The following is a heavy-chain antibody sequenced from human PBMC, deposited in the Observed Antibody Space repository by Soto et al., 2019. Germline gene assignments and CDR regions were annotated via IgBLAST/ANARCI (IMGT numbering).Heavy chain of an antibody. CDR1: GGSISSSSYY. V-gene: IGHV4-39*01. J-gene: IGHJ4*02. CDR3: ARQPYDFWSGYYTLVGYYFDY. CDR2: IYYSGST. D-gene: IGHD3-3*01. Sequence: KTSETLSLTCTVSGGSISSSSYYWGWIRQPPGKGLEWIGSIYYSGSTYYNPSLKSRVTISVDTSKNQFSLKLSSVTAADTAVYYCARQPYDFWSGYYTLVGYYFDYWGQGTLVTVSS.